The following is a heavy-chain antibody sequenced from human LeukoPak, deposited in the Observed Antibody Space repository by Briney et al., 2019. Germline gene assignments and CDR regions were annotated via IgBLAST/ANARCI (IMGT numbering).Heavy chain of an antibody. V-gene: IGHV3-23*01. J-gene: IGHJ2*01. CDR2: ISGSGGST. Sequence: GGSLRLSCAASGFTFSSYGMSWVRQAPGKGLEWVSAISGSGGSTYYADSVKGRFTISGDNSKNTLYLQMNSLTAEDTAVYYCARGPPWYFDLWGRGTLVTVSS. CDR3: ARGPPWYFDL. D-gene: IGHD6-25*01. CDR1: GFTFSSYG.